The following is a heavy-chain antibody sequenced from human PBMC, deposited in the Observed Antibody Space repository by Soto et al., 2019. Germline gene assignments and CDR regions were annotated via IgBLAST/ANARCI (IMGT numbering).Heavy chain of an antibody. CDR3: ATANTPYAFDM. V-gene: IGHV3-7*01. Sequence: VQLVESGGGLVQPGESMRLSCTASGLTFSISWMTWVRQAPGEGLEWVSNINPAGNVQHYADSVKERFTISRDNAKNSLFLQRRGLRVEDTAVDYRATANTPYAFDMWGQGTMVTVSS. CDR1: GLTFSISW. CDR2: INPAGNVQ. J-gene: IGHJ3*02.